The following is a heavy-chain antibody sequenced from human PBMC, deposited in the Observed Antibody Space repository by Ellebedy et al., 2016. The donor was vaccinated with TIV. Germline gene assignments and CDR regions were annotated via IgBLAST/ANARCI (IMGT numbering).Heavy chain of an antibody. V-gene: IGHV3-33*08. J-gene: IGHJ4*02. D-gene: IGHD3-3*01. Sequence: PGGSLRLSCAASGFTFSSYGMHRVRQAPGKGLEWVAVIWFDGSNKYHADSVKGRFTISRDNSKNTLHLQMNSLRAEDTAVYYCAGGLGLLYGGSPLDYWGQGTLVTVSS. CDR3: AGGLGLLYGGSPLDY. CDR2: IWFDGSNK. CDR1: GFTFSSYG.